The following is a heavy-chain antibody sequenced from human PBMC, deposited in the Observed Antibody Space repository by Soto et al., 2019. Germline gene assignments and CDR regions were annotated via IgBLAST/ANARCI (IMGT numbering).Heavy chain of an antibody. J-gene: IGHJ4*02. Sequence: GGSLRLSCVASGFSFSSQAMHWVRQAPGKGLEWVAVISYDGSNKYYADSVKGRFTISRDNSKNTLYLQMNSLRAEDTAVYYCAKDLWVGRYFDWLLFSAFDYWGQGTLVTVSS. CDR1: GFSFSSQA. V-gene: IGHV3-30*18. D-gene: IGHD3-9*01. CDR3: AKDLWVGRYFDWLLFSAFDY. CDR2: ISYDGSNK.